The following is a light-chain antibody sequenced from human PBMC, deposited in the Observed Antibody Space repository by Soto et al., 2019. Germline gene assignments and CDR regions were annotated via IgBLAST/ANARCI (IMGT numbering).Light chain of an antibody. CDR1: QGISNF. CDR2: AAS. CDR3: QQYYNYPQT. V-gene: IGKV1-8*01. J-gene: IGKJ1*01. Sequence: AIRMTQSPSSFSASTGDRVTITCRASQGISNFLAWYQLKPGKAPKLLIYAASTLQSGVPSRFSGSGSGTDFTLTISCLQSEDFATYYCQQYYNYPQTFGQGTKVEIK.